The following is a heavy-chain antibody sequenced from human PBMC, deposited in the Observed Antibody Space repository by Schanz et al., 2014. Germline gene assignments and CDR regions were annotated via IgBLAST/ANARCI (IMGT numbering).Heavy chain of an antibody. CDR3: AKAGSGWSTAGYYY. CDR2: ISDNGIST. D-gene: IGHD6-19*01. Sequence: VQLVESGGGLVKPGGSLRLSCAASGFTFSDYYMSWIRQAPGKGLEWVSGISDNGISTYYADSVKGRFSISRENSKSILYLQMNSLRAEDTDVYYCAKAGSGWSTAGYYYWGQGTLVAVSS. CDR1: GFTFSDYY. J-gene: IGHJ4*02. V-gene: IGHV3-23*04.